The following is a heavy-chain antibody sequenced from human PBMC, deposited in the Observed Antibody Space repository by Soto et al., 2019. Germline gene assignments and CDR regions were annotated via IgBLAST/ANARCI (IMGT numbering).Heavy chain of an antibody. Sequence: EVQLVQSGAEVKKPGESLKISCKGSGYSFTSYWIGWVRQMPGKGLEWMGIIYPGDSDTRYSPSFQGQVTISADKSISTAYLQLSSLKASDTAMYYCARTSAAGKYYYGMDVWGQGTKVTVSS. CDR3: ARTSAAGKYYYGMDV. CDR2: IYPGDSDT. V-gene: IGHV5-51*01. D-gene: IGHD6-13*01. CDR1: GYSFTSYW. J-gene: IGHJ6*02.